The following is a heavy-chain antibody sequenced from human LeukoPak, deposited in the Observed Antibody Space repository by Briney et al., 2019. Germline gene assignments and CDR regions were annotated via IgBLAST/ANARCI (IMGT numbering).Heavy chain of an antibody. CDR1: GYTFTDYY. J-gene: IGHJ4*02. Sequence: LAASVKVSCKASGYTFTDYYMHWVRQAPGQGFEWMGWINPNDGDTYYAQKFQGRVTMTRDTSISTAHMEVSRLRSDDTAVYYCARANLLYCSSTSCLFDYWGQGTLVTVSS. V-gene: IGHV1-2*02. D-gene: IGHD2-2*01. CDR2: INPNDGDT. CDR3: ARANLLYCSSTSCLFDY.